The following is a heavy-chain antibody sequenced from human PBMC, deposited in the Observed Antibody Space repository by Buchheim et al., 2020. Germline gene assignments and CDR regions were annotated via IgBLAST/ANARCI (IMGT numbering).Heavy chain of an antibody. V-gene: IGHV4-39*01. CDR1: GGSISSSSYY. CDR2: IYYSGST. Sequence: QLQLQESGPGLVKPSETLSLTCTVSGGSISSSSYYWGWIRQPPGKGLEWIGSIYYSGSTYYNPSLMSRVTISVDTSKTQFSLKLSSVTAADTAVYYCARRRSYGRSYYYYYYMDVWGKGTT. D-gene: IGHD5-18*01. CDR3: ARRRSYGRSYYYYYYMDV. J-gene: IGHJ6*03.